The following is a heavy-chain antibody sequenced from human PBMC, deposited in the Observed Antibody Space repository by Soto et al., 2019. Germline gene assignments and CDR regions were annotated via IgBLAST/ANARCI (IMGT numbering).Heavy chain of an antibody. CDR1: GFTFSSYA. J-gene: IGHJ4*02. CDR3: AGGLLRGPLDY. Sequence: PGGSLRLSCAASGFTFSSYAMNWVRQAPGKGLEWVSVISCSGGSTYYADSVKGRFTISRDNSKNTLYLQMNSLRAEDTAVYYCAGGLLRGPLDYCGPGTLVTVS. V-gene: IGHV3-23*01. CDR2: ISCSGGST. D-gene: IGHD3-3*01.